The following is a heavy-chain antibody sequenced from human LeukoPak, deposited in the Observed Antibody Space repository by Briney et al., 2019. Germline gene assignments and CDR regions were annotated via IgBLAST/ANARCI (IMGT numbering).Heavy chain of an antibody. CDR2: IYHSGST. D-gene: IGHD6-19*01. V-gene: IGHV4-30-2*01. Sequence: PSQTLSLTCTVSGGSISSGGYYWSWIRQPPGKGLEWIGYIYHSGSTYNNPSLKSRVTISVDRSKNQFSLKLSSVTAADTAVYYCARDLGYSSGWFLDAFDIWGQGTMVTVSS. J-gene: IGHJ3*02. CDR1: GGSISSGGYY. CDR3: ARDLGYSSGWFLDAFDI.